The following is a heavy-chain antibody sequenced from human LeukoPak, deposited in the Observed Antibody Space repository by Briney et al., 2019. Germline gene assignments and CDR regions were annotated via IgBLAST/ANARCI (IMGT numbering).Heavy chain of an antibody. CDR1: GLTFSSSG. V-gene: IGHV3-30*02. Sequence: PGGSLRLSCAASGLTFSSSGMHWVRQAPGKALEWVAFIRYDGSKQYYADSVKGRLPISIDNSKTTLYLQMNSRRAEDTAVDYCAKDRGGYSSASNTFDYWGQGTLVTVSS. CDR2: IRYDGSKQ. J-gene: IGHJ4*02. D-gene: IGHD6-25*01. CDR3: AKDRGGYSSASNTFDY.